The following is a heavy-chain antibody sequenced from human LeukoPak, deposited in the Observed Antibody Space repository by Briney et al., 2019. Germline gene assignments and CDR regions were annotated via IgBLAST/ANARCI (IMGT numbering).Heavy chain of an antibody. CDR1: GYTFTGYY. CDR2: INPNSGGT. Sequence: ASVKVSCTASGYTFTGYYMHWVRQAPGQGLEWMGWINPNSGGTNYAQKFQGRVTMTRDTSISTAYMELSRLRSDDTAVYYCARAGDGYNHFDYWGQGTLVTVSS. CDR3: ARAGDGYNHFDY. V-gene: IGHV1-2*02. D-gene: IGHD5-24*01. J-gene: IGHJ4*02.